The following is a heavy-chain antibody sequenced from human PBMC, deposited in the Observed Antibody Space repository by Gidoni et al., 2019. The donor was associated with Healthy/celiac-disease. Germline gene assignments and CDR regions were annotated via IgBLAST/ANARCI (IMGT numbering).Heavy chain of an antibody. V-gene: IGHV3-21*01. Sequence: EVQLVESGGGLVKPGGSLRLSCAASGFTFSSYSMNWVRQAPGKGLAWVSSIISSSSYIYYADSVKGRFTISRDNAKNSLYLQMNSLRAEDTAVYYCARDRRGYGMDVWGQGTTVTVSS. CDR1: GFTFSSYS. CDR3: ARDRRGYGMDV. J-gene: IGHJ6*02. D-gene: IGHD5-12*01. CDR2: IISSSSYI.